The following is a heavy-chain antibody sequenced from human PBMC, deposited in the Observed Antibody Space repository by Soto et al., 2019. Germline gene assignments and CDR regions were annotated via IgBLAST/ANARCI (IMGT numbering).Heavy chain of an antibody. V-gene: IGHV1-46*01. CDR1: GYTFTSYY. Sequence: GASVKVSCKASGYTFTSYYMHWVRQAPGQGLEWMGIINPSGGSTSYAQKFQGRVTMTRDTSTSTVYMELSSLRSEDTAVYYCARDRAKNNDFWSGFYYYYGMDVWGQGTTVTVSS. D-gene: IGHD3-3*01. CDR2: INPSGGST. J-gene: IGHJ6*02. CDR3: ARDRAKNNDFWSGFYYYYGMDV.